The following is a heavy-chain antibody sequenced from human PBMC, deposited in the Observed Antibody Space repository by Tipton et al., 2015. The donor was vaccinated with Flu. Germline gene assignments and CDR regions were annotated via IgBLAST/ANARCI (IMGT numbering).Heavy chain of an antibody. CDR2: ISSSGSTI. D-gene: IGHD1-26*01. V-gene: IGHV3-48*03. CDR3: ARVEIGNAFDI. J-gene: IGHJ3*02. CDR1: GFTFSSYE. Sequence: SLRLSCAASGFTFSSYEMNWVRQAPGKGLEWVSYISSSGSTIYYADSVKGRFTISRDNAKNSLYLQMNSLRAEDTAVYYCARVEIGNAFDIWGQGTMVTVSS.